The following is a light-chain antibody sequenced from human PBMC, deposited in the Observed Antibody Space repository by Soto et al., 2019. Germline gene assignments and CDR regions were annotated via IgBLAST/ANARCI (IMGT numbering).Light chain of an antibody. V-gene: IGKV3D-15*02. CDR1: QSVSSN. CDR2: GAS. CDR3: QQYNDSPT. J-gene: IGKJ1*01. Sequence: EIVMTQSPATLSLSPGERATLSCRASQSVSSNLVWYEQKPGQAPRLLIYGASTRAAGIPARFSGSGSGTDFTLTISSLQSEDFALYYCQQYNDSPTFGQGTKVEVK.